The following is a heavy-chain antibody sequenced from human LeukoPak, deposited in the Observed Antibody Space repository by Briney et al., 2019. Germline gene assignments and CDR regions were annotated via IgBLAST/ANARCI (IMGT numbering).Heavy chain of an antibody. CDR2: ISSSGSTI. D-gene: IGHD6-13*01. CDR1: GFTFSSYE. J-gene: IGHJ6*02. Sequence: GGSLRLSCAASGFTFSSYEMNWVRQAPGKGLEWVSHISSSGSTIYYADSVKGRFTISRDNAKKSLFLQMNSPRAEDTAVYYCARELKQLVLKNDYYYGMDVWGQGTTVTVSS. V-gene: IGHV3-48*03. CDR3: ARELKQLVLKNDYYYGMDV.